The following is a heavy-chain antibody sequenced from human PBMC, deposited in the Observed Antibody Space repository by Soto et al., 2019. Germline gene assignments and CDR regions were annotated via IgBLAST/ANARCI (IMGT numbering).Heavy chain of an antibody. CDR1: GFNFSSYG. J-gene: IGHJ6*02. D-gene: IGHD1-26*01. CDR3: AKGLVGYVFGVQDYYFGMDV. CDR2: ISYDGNNK. V-gene: IGHV3-30*18. Sequence: QVQLVESGGGVVQPGRSLRLSCGASGFNFSSYGMHWVRQAPGKGLEWVAVISYDGNNKDYADSVKGRFTISRDNSKNTLYLQRNSLRAEDTAVFYWAKGLVGYVFGVQDYYFGMDVWGQGTTVTVSS.